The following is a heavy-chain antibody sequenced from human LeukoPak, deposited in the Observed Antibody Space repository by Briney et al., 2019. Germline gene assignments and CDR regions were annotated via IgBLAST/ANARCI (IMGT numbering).Heavy chain of an antibody. CDR1: GFTFSNYA. CDR3: AKALNVLVPSTSRWFDP. CDR2: ISDGGAAT. V-gene: IGHV3-23*01. Sequence: GGSLRLSCAASGFTFSNYAMTWVRQAPGKGLEWVSTISDGGAATYYADSVKGRFTISRENSKNTLSLQMNSLRAEDTAVYYCAKALNVLVPSTSRWFDPWGQGTLVTVSS. J-gene: IGHJ5*02. D-gene: IGHD2-2*01.